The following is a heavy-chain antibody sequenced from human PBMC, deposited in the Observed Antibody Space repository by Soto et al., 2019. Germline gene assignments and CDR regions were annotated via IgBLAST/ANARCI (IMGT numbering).Heavy chain of an antibody. Sequence: GASVKVSCKASGYTFTGYYMHWVRQAPGQGLEWMGWINPNSGGTNYAQKFQGRVTMTRDTSISTAYMELSRLRSDDTAVYYCARVGSDFWSGYQGYFDYCGQGPLVTVYS. J-gene: IGHJ4*02. CDR1: GYTFTGYY. CDR2: INPNSGGT. V-gene: IGHV1-2*02. CDR3: ARVGSDFWSGYQGYFDY. D-gene: IGHD3-3*01.